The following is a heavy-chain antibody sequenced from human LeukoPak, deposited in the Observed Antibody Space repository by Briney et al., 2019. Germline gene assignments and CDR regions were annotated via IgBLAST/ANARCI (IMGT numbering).Heavy chain of an antibody. CDR2: ISGSGGST. V-gene: IGHV3-23*01. J-gene: IGHJ4*02. CDR3: AREAGSCTSNSCSDYFDY. CDR1: GFTFSGCA. D-gene: IGHD5-12*01. Sequence: GGSLRLSCAASGFTFSGCAMSWVRHAPGKGLEWVSAISGSGGSTYYADSVKGRFTISRDNSKNTLYLQMNSLRAEDTAVYYCAREAGSCTSNSCSDYFDYWGQGTLVTVSS.